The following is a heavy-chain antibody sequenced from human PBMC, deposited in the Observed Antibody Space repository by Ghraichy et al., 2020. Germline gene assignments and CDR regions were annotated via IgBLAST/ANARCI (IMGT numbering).Heavy chain of an antibody. J-gene: IGHJ4*02. CDR3: ARWSRPFDY. CDR2: IKQDGSET. V-gene: IGHV3-7*03. D-gene: IGHD2-15*01. Sequence: LSLTCAASGITFSRYWMAWVRQAPGKGPEFVANIKQDGSETYFADSVKGRFTISRDNAKNSLYLEMNSLRAEDTAVYYCARWSRPFDYWGQGTLVTVSS. CDR1: GITFSRYW.